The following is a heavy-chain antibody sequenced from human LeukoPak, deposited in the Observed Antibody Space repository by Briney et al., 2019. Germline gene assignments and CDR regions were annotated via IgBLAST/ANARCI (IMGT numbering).Heavy chain of an antibody. D-gene: IGHD3-10*02. J-gene: IGHJ6*04. CDR1: GFTFSSYG. CDR3: AELGITMIGGV. CDR2: ISGSGGST. V-gene: IGHV3-23*01. Sequence: GGTLRLSCAASGFTFSSYGMSWVRQAPGKGLEWVSAISGSGGSTYYADSAKGRFTISRDNAKNSLYLQMNSLRAEDTAVYYCAELGITMIGGVWGKGTTVTISS.